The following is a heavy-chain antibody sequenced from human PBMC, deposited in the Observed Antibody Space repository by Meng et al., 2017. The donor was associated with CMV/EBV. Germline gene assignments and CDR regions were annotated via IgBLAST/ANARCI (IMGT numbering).Heavy chain of an antibody. Sequence: SGFTFSSYSRNWVRQAPGKGLEWVSSISSSSSYIYYADSVKGRFTISRDNAKNSLYLQMNSLRAEDTAVYYCARDFPLVVVPAAGFDPWGQGTLVTVSS. D-gene: IGHD2-2*01. V-gene: IGHV3-21*01. CDR1: GFTFSSYS. CDR2: ISSSSSYI. J-gene: IGHJ5*02. CDR3: ARDFPLVVVPAAGFDP.